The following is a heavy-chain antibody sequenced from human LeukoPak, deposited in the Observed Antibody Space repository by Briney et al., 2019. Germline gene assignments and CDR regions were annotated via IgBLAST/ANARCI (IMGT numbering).Heavy chain of an antibody. CDR1: GGSISSYY. J-gene: IGHJ4*02. D-gene: IGHD3-22*01. V-gene: IGHV4-59*01. Sequence: PSETLSLTCTVSGGSISSYYWSWIRQPPGKGLEWIGYIYYSGSTNYNPSLKSRVTISVDTSKNQFSLKLRSVTAADTAVYHCARSAHYSQFDYWGQGTLDTVSS. CDR2: IYYSGST. CDR3: ARSAHYSQFDY.